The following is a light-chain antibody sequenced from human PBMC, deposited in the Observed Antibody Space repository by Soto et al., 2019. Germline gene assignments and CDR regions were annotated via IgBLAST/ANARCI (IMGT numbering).Light chain of an antibody. CDR3: MQALQTPFT. J-gene: IGKJ3*01. V-gene: IGKV2-28*01. CDR2: LGS. CDR1: QSLLHSNGYNY. Sequence: DIVMTQSPLSLPVTPGEPASISCRSSQSLLHSNGYNYLDWYLQKPGQSPQLLIYLGSNRASGVPARFSCSGSGTDFTVKFSRVEAEDVGVYYYMQALQTPFTFGPGTKVDIK.